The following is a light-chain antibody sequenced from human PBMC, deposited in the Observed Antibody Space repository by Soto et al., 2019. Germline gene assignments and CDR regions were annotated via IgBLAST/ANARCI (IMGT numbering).Light chain of an antibody. CDR2: GNI. J-gene: IGLJ2*01. Sequence: QSVLTQPPSVSGAPGQRVTISCTGSSSNIGAGYDVHWYQQLPGTAPKLLIYGNINRPSGVPDRFSGSKSGTSASLAITGLQAEDEADYYCQSYDNSLPGVVFGGGTKLTVL. V-gene: IGLV1-40*01. CDR1: SSNIGAGYD. CDR3: QSYDNSLPGVV.